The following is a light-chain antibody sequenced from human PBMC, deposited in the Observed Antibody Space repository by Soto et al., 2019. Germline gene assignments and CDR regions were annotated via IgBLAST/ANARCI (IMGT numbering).Light chain of an antibody. Sequence: DIQMTQSPSTLSASVGDRVTITCRASQSISSWLAWYQQKPGKAPKLLIYKASSLESGVPSRFSGSGSGTEFTLTISSLQPDDFATSYCQQYNSWYTFGQGTKLEIK. CDR3: QQYNSWYT. CDR2: KAS. CDR1: QSISSW. J-gene: IGKJ2*01. V-gene: IGKV1-5*03.